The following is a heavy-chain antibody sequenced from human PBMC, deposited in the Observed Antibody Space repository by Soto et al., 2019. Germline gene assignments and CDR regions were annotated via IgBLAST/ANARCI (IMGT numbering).Heavy chain of an antibody. J-gene: IGHJ6*02. CDR3: TKGVYSSGWDVMGV. D-gene: IGHD6-19*01. V-gene: IGHV3-30*18. CDR1: GFTFSGYG. Sequence: PGGSLRLSCAASGFTFSGYGMHWVRQAPGKGLEWVAVISYDGSKNYYADSVKGRSTISRDNSKNTLYLQMNSLSTEDTGVYYCTKGVYSSGWDVMGVWGQGTTVTVSS. CDR2: ISYDGSKN.